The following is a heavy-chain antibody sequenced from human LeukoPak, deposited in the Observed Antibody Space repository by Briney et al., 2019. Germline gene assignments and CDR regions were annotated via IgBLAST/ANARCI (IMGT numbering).Heavy chain of an antibody. J-gene: IGHJ4*02. V-gene: IGHV3-48*03. CDR1: GFTFSSYE. Sequence: PGGSLRLSCGASGFTFSSYEMNWVRQAPGKGLEWVSYISSSGSTTYYADTVKGRFTISRDNAKNSLYLQMNSLRAEDTAVYYCARARGYYYDSSGYYPLDYWGQGTLVTVSS. CDR2: ISSSGSTT. CDR3: ARARGYYYDSSGYYPLDY. D-gene: IGHD3-22*01.